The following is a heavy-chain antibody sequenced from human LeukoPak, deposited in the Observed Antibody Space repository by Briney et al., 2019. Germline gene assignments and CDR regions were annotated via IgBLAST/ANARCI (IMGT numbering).Heavy chain of an antibody. Sequence: SETLSLTCTVSGGSISSYYWSWIRQPPGKGLEWIGYIYYSGSTNYNPSLKSRVTISVDTSKNQFSLKLSSVTAADTAVYYCASSGGGDCLDYWGQGTLVTVSS. CDR3: ASSGGGDCLDY. D-gene: IGHD2-21*01. J-gene: IGHJ4*02. CDR2: IYYSGST. CDR1: GGSISSYY. V-gene: IGHV4-59*12.